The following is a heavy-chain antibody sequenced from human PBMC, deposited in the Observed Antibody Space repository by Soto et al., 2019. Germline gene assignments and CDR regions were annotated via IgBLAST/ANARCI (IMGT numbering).Heavy chain of an antibody. CDR1: GYTFTSYD. V-gene: IGHV1-8*01. J-gene: IGHJ6*02. CDR3: ARYSSSSYYYYGMDV. CDR2: MNPNSGNT. Sequence: ASVKVSCKASGYTFTSYDINWVRQATGQGLEWMGWMNPNSGNTGYAQKFQGRVTITADESTSTAYMELSSLRSEDTAVYYCARYSSSSYYYYGMDVWGQGTTVTVSS. D-gene: IGHD6-13*01.